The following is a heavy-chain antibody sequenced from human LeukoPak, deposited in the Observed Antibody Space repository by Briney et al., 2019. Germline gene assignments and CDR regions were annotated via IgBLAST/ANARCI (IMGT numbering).Heavy chain of an antibody. J-gene: IGHJ5*02. CDR1: GYTFTSYY. CDR3: ARGDYYGSPKVVAA. V-gene: IGHV1-46*01. Sequence: GASVKVSCKASGYTFTSYYMHWVRQAPGQGLEWMGIINPSGGSTSYAQKFQGRVTMTRDTSISTAYIELNFLRSDDTAMFYCARGDYYGSPKVVAAWGQGTLVTVSS. D-gene: IGHD3-10*01. CDR2: INPSGGST.